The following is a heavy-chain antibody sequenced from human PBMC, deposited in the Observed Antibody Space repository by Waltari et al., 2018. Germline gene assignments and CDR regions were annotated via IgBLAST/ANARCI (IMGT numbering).Heavy chain of an antibody. D-gene: IGHD3-3*01. CDR2: INPNTGTP. V-gene: IGHV7-4-1*02. CDR3: ARGHDFWSGYQNALDY. CDR1: GYLFTSNA. Sequence: QVQLVQSGSELKKPGASVTVSCKASGYLFTSNAINWVRQAPGQGLEWMGWINPNTGTPMYAQGFTERFVFSLDTSVTTAYLQITSLKAEDTAIYYCARGHDFWSGYQNALDYWGQGTLVTVSS. J-gene: IGHJ4*02.